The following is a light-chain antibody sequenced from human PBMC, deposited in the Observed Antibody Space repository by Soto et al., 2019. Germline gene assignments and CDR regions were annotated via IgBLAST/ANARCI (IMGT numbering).Light chain of an antibody. J-gene: IGLJ1*01. V-gene: IGLV2-14*01. CDR2: EVT. CDR3: SSYSSTSTLYV. Sequence: QPVLTQPASVSGSPGQSITISCIGTNSDIGAYNYVSWYQQHPGKVPKLMIYEVTNRPSGLSNRFSGSKSGNTASLTISGLQAEDEAEYFCSSYSSTSTLYVFGTGTKVTVL. CDR1: NSDIGAYNY.